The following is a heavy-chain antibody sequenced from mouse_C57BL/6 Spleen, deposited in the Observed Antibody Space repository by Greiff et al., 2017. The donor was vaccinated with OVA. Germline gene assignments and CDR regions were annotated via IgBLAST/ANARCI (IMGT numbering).Heavy chain of an antibody. Sequence: QVQLKESGAELVKPGASVKMSCKASGYTFTTYPIEWMKQNHGKSLEWIGNFHPYNDDTKYNEKFKGKATLTVEKSSSTVYLELSRLTSDDSAVYYCARNYYGRGWYFDVWGTGTTVTVSS. CDR3: ARNYYGRGWYFDV. V-gene: IGHV1-47*01. D-gene: IGHD1-1*01. CDR1: GYTFTTYP. J-gene: IGHJ1*03. CDR2: FHPYNDDT.